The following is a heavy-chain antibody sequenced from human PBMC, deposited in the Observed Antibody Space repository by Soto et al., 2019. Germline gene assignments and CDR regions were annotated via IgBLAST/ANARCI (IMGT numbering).Heavy chain of an antibody. D-gene: IGHD2-21*02. Sequence: ASVKVSCKASGYTFTHYYISWVRQATGQGLEWMGWMNPNNGNTAYARKFQGRVVRTRNTSISTVFMELSRLRSEDTAVYFCAVMGGDTTPYGRYYHYRCMYVWGQGTSVTAAS. J-gene: IGHJ6*03. V-gene: IGHV1-8*01. CDR3: AVMGGDTTPYGRYYHYRCMYV. CDR2: MNPNNGNT. CDR1: GYTFTHYY.